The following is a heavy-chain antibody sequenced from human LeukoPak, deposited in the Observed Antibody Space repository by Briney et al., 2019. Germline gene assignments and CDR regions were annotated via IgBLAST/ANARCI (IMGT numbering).Heavy chain of an antibody. CDR1: GFTFSRYD. CDR2: IGTAGDT. Sequence: GGSLRLSCAASGFTFSRYDIHWVRQATGKGLEWVSGIGTAGDTYYAGSVKGRFTISRENAKNSLYLQMNSLTAGDTAVYYCAGAGSETQWRAFDFWGQGALVTVFS. CDR3: AGAGSETQWRAFDF. V-gene: IGHV3-13*01. D-gene: IGHD6-19*01. J-gene: IGHJ4*02.